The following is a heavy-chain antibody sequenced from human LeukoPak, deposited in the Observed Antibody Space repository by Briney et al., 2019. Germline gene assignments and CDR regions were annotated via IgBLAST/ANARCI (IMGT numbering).Heavy chain of an antibody. CDR1: GFTFSTYW. CDR3: AREIAQQLDY. Sequence: GGSLRLSCAASGFTFSTYWMSWVRQAPGKGLEWVANIKQDGSEKYYVDSVKGRFIISRDDAKNSLFLQMNSLRAEDTAVYYCAREIAQQLDYWGQGTLVTVSS. CDR2: IKQDGSEK. V-gene: IGHV3-7*01. J-gene: IGHJ4*02. D-gene: IGHD6-13*01.